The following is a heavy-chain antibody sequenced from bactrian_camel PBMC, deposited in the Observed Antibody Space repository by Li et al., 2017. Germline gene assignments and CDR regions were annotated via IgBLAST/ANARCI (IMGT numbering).Heavy chain of an antibody. Sequence: HVQLVESGGGSVEAGGSLRLACVVSGYTYGRNCMGWFRQVPGKEREAVAVMYTATGCTSYADSVKGRFTVSQFNARNGMYSQINTVYLEMNRLEPEDTAMYYCAQGDRGWRAATKGQGTQVTVS. V-gene: IGHV3S1*01. CDR1: GYTYGRNC. J-gene: IGHJ4*01. CDR2: MYTATGCT. D-gene: IGHD1*01.